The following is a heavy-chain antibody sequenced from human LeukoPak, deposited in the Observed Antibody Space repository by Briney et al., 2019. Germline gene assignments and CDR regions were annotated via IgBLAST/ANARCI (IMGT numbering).Heavy chain of an antibody. V-gene: IGHV4-59*01. D-gene: IGHD3-10*01. CDR2: IYYSGST. CDR1: GFTFSSYS. J-gene: IGHJ4*02. CDR3: ATESRSFGHFDY. Sequence: GSLRLSCAASGFTFSSYSMSWIRQPPGKGLEWIGYIYYSGSTNYNPSLKSRVTISVDTSKNQFSLKLSSVTAADTAVYYCATESRSFGHFDYWGQGTLVTVSS.